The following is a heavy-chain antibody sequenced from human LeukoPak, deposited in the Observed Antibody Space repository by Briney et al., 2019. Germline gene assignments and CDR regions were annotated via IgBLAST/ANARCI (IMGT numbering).Heavy chain of an antibody. V-gene: IGHV3-23*01. J-gene: IGHJ4*02. CDR2: ISGSGGSA. CDR1: GFTFSSYA. Sequence: GGSLRLSCAASGFTFSSYAMSWVRQAPGKGLEWVSAISGSGGSAYYADSMKGRFTISRDNSKDTLYLQMNSLRAEDTAVYYCARARDSSWDYWGQGTLVTVSS. CDR3: ARARDSSWDY. D-gene: IGHD6-13*01.